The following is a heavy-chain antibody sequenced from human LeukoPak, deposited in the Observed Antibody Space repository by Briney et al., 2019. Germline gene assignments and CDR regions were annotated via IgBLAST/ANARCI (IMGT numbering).Heavy chain of an antibody. J-gene: IGHJ6*03. CDR3: ARTAIAVAGTSYYYYYYMDV. CDR1: GYTFTSYG. Sequence: ASVKVSCKASGYTFTSYGISWVRQAPGQGLEWMGWISAYNGNTNYAQKLQGRVTMTTDTSTSTAYMELRSLRSDDTAVYYCARTAIAVAGTSYYYYYYMDVWGKGTTVTISS. V-gene: IGHV1-18*01. CDR2: ISAYNGNT. D-gene: IGHD6-19*01.